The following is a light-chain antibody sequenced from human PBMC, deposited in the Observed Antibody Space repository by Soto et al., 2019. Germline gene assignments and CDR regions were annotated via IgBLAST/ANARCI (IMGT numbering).Light chain of an antibody. V-gene: IGKV3-20*01. J-gene: IGKJ2*01. CDR1: QSLTSSY. Sequence: EIVLTQSPGTLSLSPGERATLSCRASQSLTSSYLAWYQQKPGQAPRLLVYGASSRATGIPDRFSGSVSGTDVTLTISRLEPEDFALYYCQQYESSPPPFTVGPGTKLEIK. CDR3: QQYESSPPPFT. CDR2: GAS.